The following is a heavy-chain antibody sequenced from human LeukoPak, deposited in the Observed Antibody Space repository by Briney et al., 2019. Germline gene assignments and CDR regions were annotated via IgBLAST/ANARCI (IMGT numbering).Heavy chain of an antibody. D-gene: IGHD3-16*01. V-gene: IGHV1-18*01. CDR2: ISGDSSNT. J-gene: IGHJ3*02. Sequence: ASVKVSCKAYGYNFMSHGTSWVRQAPGQGLEWMGWISGDSSNTNYAQRLQGRVTMTTDTSTTTAYMELRSLRSDDTAVYYCARATGTWGHDGFDIWGQATMVTVSS. CDR1: GYNFMSHG. CDR3: ARATGTWGHDGFDI.